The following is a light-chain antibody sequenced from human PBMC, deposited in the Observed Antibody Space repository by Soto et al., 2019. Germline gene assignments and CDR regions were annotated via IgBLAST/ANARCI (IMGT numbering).Light chain of an antibody. CDR1: SGDVGSYNL. CDR2: EVS. Sequence: QSALPQPASVSGYPRQSITISCTGTSGDVGSYNLVSWYQQHPGQAPKLLIFEVSKRPSGVSNRFSGSKSGNTASLTISGHQAEDGSEYYCGSYAGSSTYDFGSRTKATVL. V-gene: IGLV2-23*02. CDR3: GSYAGSSTYD. J-gene: IGLJ1*01.